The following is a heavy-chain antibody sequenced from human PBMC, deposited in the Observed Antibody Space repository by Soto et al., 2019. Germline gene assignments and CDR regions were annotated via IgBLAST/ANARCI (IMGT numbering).Heavy chain of an antibody. D-gene: IGHD3-10*01. J-gene: IGHJ6*02. CDR3: VRMNAESYSSYYAMDV. CDR2: IFSDAER. CDR1: GFSLTTGRMG. V-gene: IGHV2-26*01. Sequence: SGPTLVNPTETLTLTCNVSGFSLTTGRMGVSWIRQPPGKALEWLAHIFSDAERSYSRSLQGRLTVSKVGSGSHVVLTMTNMDPVDTGTYFCVRMNAESYSSYYAMDVWGQGTTVNVSS.